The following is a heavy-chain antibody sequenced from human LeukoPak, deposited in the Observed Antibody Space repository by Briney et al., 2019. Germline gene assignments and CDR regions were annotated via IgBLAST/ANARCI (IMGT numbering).Heavy chain of an antibody. CDR3: ARDRGYYYGSGSYGNWFDP. J-gene: IGHJ5*02. CDR2: IILSCGGA. D-gene: IGHD3-10*01. V-gene: IGHV1-2*02. CDR1: GYTFTGYY. Sequence: ASVNVSCKASGYTFTGYYMRWVRQAPGQGLEWMGGIILSCGGANYAQKFQGRVTMTRDTSISTAYMELSRLRSDDTAVYYCARDRGYYYGSGSYGNWFDPWCQGTLVTVSS.